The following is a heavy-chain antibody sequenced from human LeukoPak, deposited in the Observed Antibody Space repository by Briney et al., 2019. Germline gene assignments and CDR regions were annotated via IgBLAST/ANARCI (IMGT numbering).Heavy chain of an antibody. CDR3: TTTPPPLFCSSTSCVKRHYYYYYMDV. CDR2: IRSKANSYAT. Sequence: GGSLKLSCAASGFTFSGSAMHWVRQASGKGLEWVGRIRSKANSYATAYAASVKGRFTISRDDSKNTAYLQMNSLKTEDTAVYYCTTTPPPLFCSSTSCVKRHYYYYYMDVWGKGTTVTISS. D-gene: IGHD2-2*01. CDR1: GFTFSGSA. V-gene: IGHV3-73*01. J-gene: IGHJ6*03.